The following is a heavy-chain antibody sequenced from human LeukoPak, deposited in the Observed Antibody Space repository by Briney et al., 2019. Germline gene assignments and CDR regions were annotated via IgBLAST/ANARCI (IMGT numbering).Heavy chain of an antibody. CDR1: GFTFSSYS. CDR3: AREGGGYYYDS. Sequence: GGSLRLPCAASGFTFSSYSMNWVRQAPGKGLEWVSSISSSSSYIYYADSVKGRFTISRDNAKNSLYLQMNSLRAEDTAVYYCAREGGGYYYDSWGQGTLVTVSS. D-gene: IGHD3-22*01. V-gene: IGHV3-21*01. CDR2: ISSSSSYI. J-gene: IGHJ4*02.